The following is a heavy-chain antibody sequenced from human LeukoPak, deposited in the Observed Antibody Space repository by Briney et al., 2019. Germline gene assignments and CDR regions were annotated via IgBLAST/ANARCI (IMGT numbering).Heavy chain of an antibody. CDR1: GYTFTSCD. D-gene: IGHD6-19*01. V-gene: IGHV1-8*01. CDR3: ARGTVAGKTDYYYYGMDV. Sequence: ASVKVSCKASGYTFTSCDINWVRQATGQGLEWMGWMNPNSGNTGYAQKFQGRVTMTRNTSISTAYMELSSLRSEDTAVYYCARGTVAGKTDYYYYGMDVWGQGTTVTVSS. CDR2: MNPNSGNT. J-gene: IGHJ6*02.